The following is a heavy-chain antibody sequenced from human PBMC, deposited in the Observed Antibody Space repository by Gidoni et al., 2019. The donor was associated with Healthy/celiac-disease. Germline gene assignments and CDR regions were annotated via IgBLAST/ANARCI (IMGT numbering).Heavy chain of an antibody. V-gene: IGHV1-69*01. D-gene: IGHD5-18*01. Sequence: VQLVQSGAEVKKPGSSVKVSCQASGGTFSSYAISWVRQAPGQGLEWMGGIIPIFGTANYAQKFQGRVTITADESTSTAYMELSSLRSEDTAVYYCARKHVDTAMVSWFDPWGQGTLVTVSS. CDR3: ARKHVDTAMVSWFDP. CDR1: GGTFSSYA. CDR2: IIPIFGTA. J-gene: IGHJ5*02.